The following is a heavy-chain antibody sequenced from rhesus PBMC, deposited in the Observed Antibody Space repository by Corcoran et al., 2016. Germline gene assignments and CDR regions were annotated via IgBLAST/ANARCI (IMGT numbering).Heavy chain of an antibody. CDR3: ARGVAAAEY. V-gene: IGHV4-127*01. D-gene: IGHD6-31*01. Sequence: QVQLQESGPGLVKPSETLSLTCAVSGYSISSGYGWSWIRQPPGKGLEWIGYIGCRSGRTNEKPSRKIRVTMSKDTCKNQFSLKLSSVTAADRAVYYCARGVAAAEYWGQGVLVTVSS. J-gene: IGHJ4*01. CDR1: GYSISSGYG. CDR2: IGCRSGRT.